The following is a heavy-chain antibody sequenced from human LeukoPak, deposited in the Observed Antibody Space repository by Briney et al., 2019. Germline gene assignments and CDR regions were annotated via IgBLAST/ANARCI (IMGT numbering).Heavy chain of an antibody. CDR2: IYHSGST. CDR3: ARRGDGYNFGIYDY. V-gene: IGHV4-38-2*01. Sequence: SETLSLTCVVSGYSSSSGYYWGWIRQPPGKGLEWIGSIYHSGSTYYNPSLKSRATIAVDTSKNQFSLKLSSVTAADTAVYYCARRGDGYNFGIYDYWGQGTLVTVSS. CDR1: GYSSSSGYY. J-gene: IGHJ4*02. D-gene: IGHD5-24*01.